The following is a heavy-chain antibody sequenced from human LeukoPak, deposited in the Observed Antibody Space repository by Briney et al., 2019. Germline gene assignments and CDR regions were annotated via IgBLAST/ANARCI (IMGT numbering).Heavy chain of an antibody. V-gene: IGHV3-20*01. CDR1: GFTFDDYG. D-gene: IGHD2/OR15-2a*01. Sequence: GGSLRLSCAASGFTFDDYGMSWVRQAPGKGLEWVSGINWNDGSTGYADSVKGRFTISRDNAKNSLYLQMNSLRAEDTALYHYARELGRSMDDAFDIWGQGTMVTVSS. J-gene: IGHJ3*02. CDR2: INWNDGST. CDR3: ARELGRSMDDAFDI.